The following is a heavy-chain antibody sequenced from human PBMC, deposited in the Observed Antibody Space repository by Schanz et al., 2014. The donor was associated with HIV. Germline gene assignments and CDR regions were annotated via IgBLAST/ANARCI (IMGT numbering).Heavy chain of an antibody. CDR1: GGSFIGYY. CDR3: AKEWASVTTLGD. J-gene: IGHJ4*02. V-gene: IGHV3-11*01. Sequence: GAGRVKPSETLSLTCAVYGGSFIGYYWSWIRQAPGKGLEWVSYISNSGSTIYYADSVKGRFTISRDNAKNSLYLQMNSLRAEDTAVYYCAKEWASVTTLGDWGQGTLVTVSS. CDR2: ISNSGSTI. D-gene: IGHD4-17*01.